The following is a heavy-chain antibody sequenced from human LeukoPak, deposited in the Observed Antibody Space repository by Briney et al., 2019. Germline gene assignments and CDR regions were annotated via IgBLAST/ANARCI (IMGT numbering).Heavy chain of an antibody. D-gene: IGHD2-8*01. CDR2: IYYSGST. CDR1: GGSISSSSYY. CDR3: ARHPYCTNGVCHLYFDY. Sequence: SETLSLTCTVSGGSISSSSYYWGWIRQPPGKGMEWIGSIYYSGSTYYNPSLKSRVTISVDTSKNQFSLKLSSVTAADTAVYYCARHPYCTNGVCHLYFDYWGQGPRSPSPQ. J-gene: IGHJ4*02. V-gene: IGHV4-39*01.